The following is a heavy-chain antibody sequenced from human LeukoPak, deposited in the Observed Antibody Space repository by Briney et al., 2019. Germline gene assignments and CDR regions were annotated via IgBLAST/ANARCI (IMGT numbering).Heavy chain of an antibody. V-gene: IGHV4-4*02. CDR1: GGSISNTNW. D-gene: IGHD2-8*01. CDR3: SRENGAFSPFGY. Sequence: SGTLSLTCGVSGGSISNTNWWSWVRQPPGQGLEWIGEISLTGLAHYNPSLESRVTVSLDKSKNQLSLNLTSVTAADTAVYYCSRENGAFSPFGYWGQGTLVAVLS. CDR2: ISLTGLA. J-gene: IGHJ4*02.